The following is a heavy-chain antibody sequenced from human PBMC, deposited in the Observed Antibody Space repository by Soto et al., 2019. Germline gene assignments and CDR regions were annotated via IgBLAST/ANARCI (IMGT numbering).Heavy chain of an antibody. CDR3: ARSSSSSGP. CDR1: GFTFSSYA. D-gene: IGHD6-6*01. Sequence: EVQLLESGGSLVQPGGSLRLSCAAPGFTFSSYAMSWVRQGPGKGLEWVSAISDSGGTTYYADSVKGRFTISRDNSKSTLYLQMNSLRDEDTAIYYCARSSSSSGPWGQGTLVTVSS. J-gene: IGHJ4*02. V-gene: IGHV3-23*01. CDR2: ISDSGGTT.